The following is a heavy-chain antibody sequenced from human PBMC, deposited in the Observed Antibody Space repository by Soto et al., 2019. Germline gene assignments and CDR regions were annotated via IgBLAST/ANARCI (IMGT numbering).Heavy chain of an antibody. CDR2: FYHNGRA. Sequence: PSETLSLTCDVSGASIKSDAWWTWVRKSPEKGLEWIGEFYHNGRAFDNPSLRGRVTISIDRSNTYFHLKLTSVTPADTAVYYWARADSVLVANGFELWGPGTLVTVSS. CDR1: GASIKSDAW. CDR3: ARADSVLVANGFEL. J-gene: IGHJ4*02. D-gene: IGHD3-9*01. V-gene: IGHV4-4*02.